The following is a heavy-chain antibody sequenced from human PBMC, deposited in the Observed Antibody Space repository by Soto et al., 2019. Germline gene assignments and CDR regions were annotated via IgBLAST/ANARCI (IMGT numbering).Heavy chain of an antibody. CDR3: ARLGGITGYRSASYKSEH. D-gene: IGHD6-19*01. CDR1: GVSVSSSSSY. J-gene: IGHJ4*02. CDR2: IYYSGST. Sequence: SETLSLTCAVSGVSVSSSSSYWGGIRQPPGKGLEWIGNIYYSGSTYYNPSLKSRVTISVDTSKNQFSLKLSSVKAADTAVYYCARLGGITGYRSASYKSEHWGQGTLVIVSS. V-gene: IGHV4-39*01.